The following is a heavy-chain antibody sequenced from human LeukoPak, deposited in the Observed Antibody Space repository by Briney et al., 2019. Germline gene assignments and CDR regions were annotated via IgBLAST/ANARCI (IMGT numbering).Heavy chain of an antibody. V-gene: IGHV5-51*01. CDR2: IYPGDSDT. D-gene: IGHD1-14*01. Sequence: GESLNSACNGSRYSFTSYSIGWVRQMPVKGREWIGIIYPGDSDTRYSQSFQGQVTLSADKSISTAYLQWSRLKASDTAMYSCARRVRSNPDAGYFQQWGQGTLVTVS. CDR1: RYSFTSYS. J-gene: IGHJ1*01. CDR3: ARRVRSNPDAGYFQQ.